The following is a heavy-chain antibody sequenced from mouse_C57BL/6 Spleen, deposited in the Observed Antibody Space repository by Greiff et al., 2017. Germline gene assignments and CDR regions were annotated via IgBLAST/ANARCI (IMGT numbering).Heavy chain of an antibody. J-gene: IGHJ2*01. Sequence: QVQLQQSGPELVKPGASVKISCKASGYAFSSSWMNWVKQRPGKGLEWIGRIYPGDGDTNYNGKFKGKATLTADKSSSTAYMQLSSLTSEDSAVYFCARGITTVVHCDYWGQGTTLTVSS. V-gene: IGHV1-82*01. CDR2: IYPGDGDT. CDR3: ARGITTVVHCDY. CDR1: GYAFSSSW. D-gene: IGHD1-1*01.